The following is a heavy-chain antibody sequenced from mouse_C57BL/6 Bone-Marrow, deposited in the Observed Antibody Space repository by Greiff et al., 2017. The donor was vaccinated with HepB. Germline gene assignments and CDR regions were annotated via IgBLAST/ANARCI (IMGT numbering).Heavy chain of an antibody. CDR2: ISSGGSYT. J-gene: IGHJ4*01. CDR1: GFTFSSYG. V-gene: IGHV5-6*02. Sequence: EVKVVESGGDLVKPGGSLKLSCAASGFTFSSYGLSWVRQTPDKRLEWVATISSGGSYTYSPDSVKGRFTISRDNAKNTLYLQMSSLKSEDTAMYYWARRPWDGYAMDYWGQGTSVTVSS. CDR3: ARRPWDGYAMDY. D-gene: IGHD4-1*01.